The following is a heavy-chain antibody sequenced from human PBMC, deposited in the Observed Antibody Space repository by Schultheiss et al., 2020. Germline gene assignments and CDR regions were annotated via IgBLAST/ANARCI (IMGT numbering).Heavy chain of an antibody. CDR1: GFSLSSSGVG. CDR2: IDWDDDK. J-gene: IGHJ4*02. CDR3: SRIKDCTVGANSNYFDY. D-gene: IGHD1-26*01. Sequence: SGPTPVKPTQTLTLTCTFSGFSLSSSGVGVGWNRQPPGKALEWLALIDWDDDKYYSTSLKTRLNITKDTSKNQVVLTMTNMDPVDTATYYCSRIKDCTVGANSNYFDYWGQGTLVTLSS. V-gene: IGHV2-70*01.